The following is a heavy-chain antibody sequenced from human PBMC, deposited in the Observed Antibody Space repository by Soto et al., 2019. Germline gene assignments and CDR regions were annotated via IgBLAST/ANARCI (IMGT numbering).Heavy chain of an antibody. Sequence: SETLSHTCAVYGGSFSGYYWSWIRQPPGKGLEWIGEINHSGSTNYNPSLKSRVTISVDTSKNQFSLKLSSVTAADTAVYYCARGYYDFWSGYSLGPDYWGQGTLVT. CDR1: GGSFSGYY. CDR2: INHSGST. CDR3: ARGYYDFWSGYSLGPDY. D-gene: IGHD3-3*01. J-gene: IGHJ4*02. V-gene: IGHV4-34*01.